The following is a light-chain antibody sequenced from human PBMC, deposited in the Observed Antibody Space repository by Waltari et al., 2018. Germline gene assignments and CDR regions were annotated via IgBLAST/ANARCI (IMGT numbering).Light chain of an antibody. CDR1: QRIVVW. J-gene: IGKJ1*01. CDR3: LQYNSYPWT. CDR2: KAS. V-gene: IGKV1-5*03. Sequence: DIQVTQSPSTLSASVGARVTITCRASQRIVVWLAWYQQKPGKAPRLLIYKASYLESGVPSRFSGSASGTAFTLTISSLQADDFATYYCLQYNSYPWTFGQGTTVEIK.